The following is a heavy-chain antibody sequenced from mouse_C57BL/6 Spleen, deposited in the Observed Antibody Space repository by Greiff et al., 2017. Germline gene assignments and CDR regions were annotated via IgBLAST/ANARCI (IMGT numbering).Heavy chain of an antibody. CDR3: ARSLITTVQGFFDY. CDR1: GYAFSSYW. Sequence: QVQLQQSGAELVKPGASVKISCKASGYAFSSYWMNWVKQRPGKGLEWIGQIYPGDGDTNYNGKFKGKATLTADKSSSTAYMQLSSLTSEDSAVXFCARSLITTVQGFFDYWGQGTTLTVSS. J-gene: IGHJ2*01. V-gene: IGHV1-80*01. D-gene: IGHD1-1*01. CDR2: IYPGDGDT.